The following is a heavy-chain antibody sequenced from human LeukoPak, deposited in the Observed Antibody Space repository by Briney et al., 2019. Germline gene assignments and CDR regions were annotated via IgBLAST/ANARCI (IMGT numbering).Heavy chain of an antibody. V-gene: IGHV1-18*01. J-gene: IGHJ6*03. CDR3: ARDEYSSGWYENYYYYMDV. CDR2: ISVYNGNT. Sequence: GASVKVSCKASGYTFTSYGISWVRQAPGQGLEWMGWISVYNGNTNYAQKLQGSVTMTTDTNTSTAYMELRSLRSDDTAVYYCARDEYSSGWYENYYYYMDVWGKGTTVTVSS. D-gene: IGHD6-19*01. CDR1: GYTFTSYG.